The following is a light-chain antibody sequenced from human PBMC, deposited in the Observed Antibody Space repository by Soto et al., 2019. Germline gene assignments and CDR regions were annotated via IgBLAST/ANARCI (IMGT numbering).Light chain of an antibody. CDR1: QSVGSY. CDR2: DAS. CDR3: QHRIHWPLT. Sequence: EVVLTQSPATLSLSPGDGATLSCSASQSVGSYLAWYQQKPGQAPRLLIYDASNRATGVPARFSGSGSGTDFTITIGSLEPEDFALYCCQHRIHWPLTFGGGTNVEI. J-gene: IGKJ4*01. V-gene: IGKV3-11*01.